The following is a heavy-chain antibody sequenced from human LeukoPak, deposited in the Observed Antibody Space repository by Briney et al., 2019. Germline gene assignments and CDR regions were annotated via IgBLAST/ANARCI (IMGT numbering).Heavy chain of an antibody. V-gene: IGHV3-7*01. CDR2: IKQDGSEK. D-gene: IGHD4-23*01. Sequence: GGSLRLSCAASGLIFTNYWMGWVRQAPGKGLEWVANIKQDGSEKYYVDSVKGRFTISRDNAKNSLYLQMNSLRVEDTALFYCARISYYGGTPHFDYWGQGTLVTVSS. CDR1: GLIFTNYW. CDR3: ARISYYGGTPHFDY. J-gene: IGHJ4*02.